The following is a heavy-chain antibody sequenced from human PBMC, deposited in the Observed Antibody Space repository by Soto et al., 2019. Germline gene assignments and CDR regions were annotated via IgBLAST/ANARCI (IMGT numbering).Heavy chain of an antibody. CDR2: INPSGGST. CDR3: ARGWGSEGVEVPAGYYYYYYMDV. Sequence: ASVKVSCKASGGTFSSYAISWVRQAPGQGLEWMGIINPSGGSTSYAQKFQGRVTMTRDTSTSTVYMELSSLRSEDTAVYYCARGWGSEGVEVPAGYYYYYYMDVWGKGTTVTVSS. CDR1: GGTFSSYA. D-gene: IGHD2-2*01. V-gene: IGHV1-46*03. J-gene: IGHJ6*03.